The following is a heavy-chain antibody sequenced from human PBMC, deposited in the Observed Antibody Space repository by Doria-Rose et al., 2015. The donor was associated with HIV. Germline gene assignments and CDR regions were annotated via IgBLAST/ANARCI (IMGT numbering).Heavy chain of an antibody. CDR2: IHQSGST. Sequence: RQPPGKGLEWIGEIHQSGSTNYNPSLKTRVTISVDTSKNQFSLNLRSVTAADTAVYYCARGAYYFDRRGPDFWGQGTLVTVSS. J-gene: IGHJ4*02. CDR3: ARGAYYFDRRGPDF. D-gene: IGHD3-22*01. V-gene: IGHV4-34*01.